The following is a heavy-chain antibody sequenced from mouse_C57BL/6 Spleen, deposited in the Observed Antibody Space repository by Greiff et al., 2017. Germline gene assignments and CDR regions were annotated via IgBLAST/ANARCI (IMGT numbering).Heavy chain of an antibody. CDR1: GFTFSDYG. CDR3: ASSTMVTNAMDY. Sequence: EVKLVESGGGLVKPGGSLKLSCAASGFTFSDYGMHWVRQAPEKGLEWVAYISSGSSTIYYADTVKGRFTISRDNAKNTLFLQMTSLRSEDTAMYYCASSTMVTNAMDYWGQGTSVTVSS. J-gene: IGHJ4*01. CDR2: ISSGSSTI. V-gene: IGHV5-17*01. D-gene: IGHD2-2*01.